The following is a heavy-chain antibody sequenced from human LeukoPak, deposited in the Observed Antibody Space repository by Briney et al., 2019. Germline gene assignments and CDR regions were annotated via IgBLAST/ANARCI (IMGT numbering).Heavy chain of an antibody. D-gene: IGHD2-15*01. CDR3: AKGRGYCTGGSCYSDY. Sequence: PGGSLRLSCTASVFTFSDYAMSSVRRAPGKRLEGVSTISGSDGSTYYADSVKGRFTISRDNSKNTLYLQMNSLRVEDTAIYYCAKGRGYCTGGSCYSDYWGQGTLVTVSS. CDR1: VFTFSDYA. J-gene: IGHJ4*02. CDR2: ISGSDGST. V-gene: IGHV3-23*01.